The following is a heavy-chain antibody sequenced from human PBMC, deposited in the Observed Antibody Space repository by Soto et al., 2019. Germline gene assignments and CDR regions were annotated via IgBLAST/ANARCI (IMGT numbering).Heavy chain of an antibody. V-gene: IGHV1-69*01. CDR2: IIPIFGTA. D-gene: IGHD6-13*01. CDR3: ASHARGVAAAPPDPIFDY. CDR1: GGTFSSYA. J-gene: IGHJ4*02. Sequence: QVQLVQSGAEVKKPGSSVKVSCKASGGTFSSYAISWVRQAPGQGLEWMGGIIPIFGTANYAQKFQGRVKITADESTSTAYMELSSLRSEDTAVYYCASHARGVAAAPPDPIFDYWGQGTLVTVSS.